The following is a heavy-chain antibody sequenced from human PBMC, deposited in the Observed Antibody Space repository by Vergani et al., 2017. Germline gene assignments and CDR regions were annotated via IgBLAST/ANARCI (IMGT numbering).Heavy chain of an antibody. Sequence: QLQLQESGPGLVKPSATLSLTCSVSGASIRSSNYYWGWIRQPPGKGLDWIASIYYSGSTYYNPSLKSRVTISVDTSKNQFSLKLSSVTAADTAGYFCARHSTVEWLVRLGWIDPWGQGILVTVSS. CDR3: ARHSTVEWLVRLGWIDP. CDR2: IYYSGST. CDR1: GASIRSSNYY. V-gene: IGHV4-39*01. D-gene: IGHD6-19*01. J-gene: IGHJ5*02.